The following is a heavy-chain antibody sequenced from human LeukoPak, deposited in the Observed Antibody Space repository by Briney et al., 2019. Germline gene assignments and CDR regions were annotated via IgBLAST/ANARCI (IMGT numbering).Heavy chain of an antibody. Sequence: SSVKVSCKASGGTFSSYAISWVRQAPGQRLEWMGGIIPIFGTANYAQKFQGRVTITADESTSTAYMELSSLRSEDTAVYYCARRRSYYGSSISYGMDVWGQGTTATVSS. D-gene: IGHD3-10*01. CDR1: GGTFSSYA. J-gene: IGHJ6*02. V-gene: IGHV1-69*13. CDR2: IIPIFGTA. CDR3: ARRRSYYGSSISYGMDV.